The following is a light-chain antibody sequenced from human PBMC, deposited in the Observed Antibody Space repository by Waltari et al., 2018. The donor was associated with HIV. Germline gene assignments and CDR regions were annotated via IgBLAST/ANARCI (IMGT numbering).Light chain of an antibody. CDR1: SSAVGGSNY. J-gene: IGLJ1*01. CDR3: CSYAGSYTLYV. V-gene: IGLV2-11*01. Sequence: QSALTQPRSVSGSPGQSVTISCSGTSSAVGGSNYVSWYQQHPGKAPKLMISDVSRRTSGVPDRFSGSKSGNTASLTISGLQAEDEADYYCCSYAGSYTLYVFGTGTKVTVL. CDR2: DVS.